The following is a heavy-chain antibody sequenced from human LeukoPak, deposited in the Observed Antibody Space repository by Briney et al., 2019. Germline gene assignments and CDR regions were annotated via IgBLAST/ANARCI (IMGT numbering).Heavy chain of an antibody. CDR3: ARGLNGSGSLTSNYFDY. V-gene: IGHV4-34*01. CDR2: INHSGST. Sequence: SETLSLTCAVYGGSFSGYYWSWIRQPPGKGLEWIGEINHSGSTNYNPSLKSRVTISVDTSKNQFSLKLSSVTAADTAVYYCARGLNGSGSLTSNYFDYWGQGTLVTVSS. J-gene: IGHJ4*02. CDR1: GGSFSGYY. D-gene: IGHD3-10*01.